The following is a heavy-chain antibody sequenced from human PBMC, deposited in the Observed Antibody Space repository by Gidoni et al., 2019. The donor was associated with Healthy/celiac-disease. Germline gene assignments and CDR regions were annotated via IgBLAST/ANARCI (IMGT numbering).Heavy chain of an antibody. J-gene: IGHJ4*02. CDR3: ARNFYYYDSSGYSHFDY. CDR1: GGSFSGYY. CDR2: IKHSGST. Sequence: QVQLQQWGAGLLKPSETLSLTCAVYGGSFSGYYWSWIRQPPGKGLEWIGEIKHSGSTNYNPSLKSRVTISVDTSKNQFSLKLSSVTAADTAVYYCARNFYYYDSSGYSHFDYWGQGTLVTVSS. D-gene: IGHD3-22*01. V-gene: IGHV4-34*01.